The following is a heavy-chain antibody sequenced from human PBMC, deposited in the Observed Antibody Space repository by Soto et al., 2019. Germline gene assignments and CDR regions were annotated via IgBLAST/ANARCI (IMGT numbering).Heavy chain of an antibody. J-gene: IGHJ4*02. Sequence: QVQLQESGPGLVKPSETLSLTCNVSGGSISSHYWSWIRQPPGKGLEWMGYIYYTVNTKYNPSLQSRVSISMDVSTHQCSLKLNSATPADTAVYYCAVGYSAYLVPDYWCQGTLVTVSS. CDR3: AVGYSAYLVPDY. CDR2: IYYTVNT. CDR1: GGSISSHY. V-gene: IGHV4-59*11. D-gene: IGHD5-12*01.